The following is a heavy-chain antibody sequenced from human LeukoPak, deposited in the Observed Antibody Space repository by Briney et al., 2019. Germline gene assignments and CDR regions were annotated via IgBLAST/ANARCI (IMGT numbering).Heavy chain of an antibody. CDR3: ARGLGTAAQTFDP. D-gene: IGHD1-1*01. J-gene: IGHJ5*02. CDR1: GYTFTGYY. CDR2: INPNSGGT. Sequence: ASVKVSCKASGYTFTGYYMHWVRQAPGQGREWMGWINPNSGGTNYAQKFQGRVTMTRDTSISTAYMELSRLRSDDTAVYYCARGLGTAAQTFDPWGQGTLVTVSS. V-gene: IGHV1-2*02.